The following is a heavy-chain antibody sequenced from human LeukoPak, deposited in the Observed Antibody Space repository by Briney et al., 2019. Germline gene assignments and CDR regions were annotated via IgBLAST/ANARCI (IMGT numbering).Heavy chain of an antibody. CDR3: ARGLRGPDY. D-gene: IGHD3-10*01. CDR2: INDGTGT. V-gene: IGHV3-74*01. Sequence: QPGGSLRLSCAASGLTFSNYWMHWVRQAPGKGLVWVSRINDGTGTSYADSVKGRFTISRDNAKNTLYLQMNSLRVEDTAVYYCARGLRGPDYWGQGTLVTVSS. J-gene: IGHJ4*02. CDR1: GLTFSNYW.